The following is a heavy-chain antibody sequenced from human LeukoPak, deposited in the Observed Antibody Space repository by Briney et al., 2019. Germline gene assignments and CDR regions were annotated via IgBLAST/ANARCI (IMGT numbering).Heavy chain of an antibody. CDR2: IKQDGSDK. V-gene: IGHV3-7*01. J-gene: IGHJ4*02. CDR3: VRGGRGERPNY. D-gene: IGHD3-16*01. CDR1: GFTFSDYW. Sequence: PGGSLRLSCAASGFTFSDYWMNWVRQAPGKGLEWVAHIKQDGSDKKFVDSVKGRFTISRDNAKNSLFLQMNSLRVEDTAVYYCVRGGRGERPNYWGQGTLVTVSS.